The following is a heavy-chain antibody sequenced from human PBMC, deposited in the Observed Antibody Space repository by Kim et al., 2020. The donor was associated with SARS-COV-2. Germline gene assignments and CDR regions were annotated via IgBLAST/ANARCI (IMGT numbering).Heavy chain of an antibody. V-gene: IGHV4-59*01. CDR3: TRSEGRGSWHQFDY. D-gene: IGHD6-13*01. J-gene: IGHJ4*02. CDR1: SDSISSYY. CDR2: SYDSGST. Sequence: SETLSLTCTVSSDSISSYYWSWIRQLPGKGLEWLGYSYDSGSTDYNPSLKSRVTISLDTSKNQVSLDVTSVSAADTAVYYCTRSEGRGSWHQFDYWGQGMLVTVSS.